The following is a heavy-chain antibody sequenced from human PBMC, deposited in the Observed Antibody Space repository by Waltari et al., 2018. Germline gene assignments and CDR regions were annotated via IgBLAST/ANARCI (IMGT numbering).Heavy chain of an antibody. CDR2: INPSGGGT. V-gene: IGHV1-46*01. D-gene: IGHD2-21*01. Sequence: QVQLVQSGAEVKKPGASVKISCKTSEYTFTSSYIHWVRQAPGQGLEWMGMINPSGGGTIYGQKFQGRVTMTRDTSTSTVYMELSSLRSEDTAVYYCALDTGALWMDVWGQGTTVTVSS. CDR3: ALDTGALWMDV. CDR1: EYTFTSSY. J-gene: IGHJ6*02.